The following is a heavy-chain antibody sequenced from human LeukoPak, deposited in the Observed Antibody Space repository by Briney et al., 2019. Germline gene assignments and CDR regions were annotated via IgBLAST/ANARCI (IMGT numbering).Heavy chain of an antibody. D-gene: IGHD6-13*01. CDR1: GGSISSYY. CDR3: ARHGPLGSSSFDY. CDR2: IYYSGST. Sequence: SETLSLTCTVSGGSISSYYWSWIRQPPGKGLEWIGYIYYSGSTNYNPSLKSRVTISVDTSKNQFSLKLSSVTAADTAVYYCARHGPLGSSSFDYWGQGTLVTVSS. V-gene: IGHV4-59*08. J-gene: IGHJ4*02.